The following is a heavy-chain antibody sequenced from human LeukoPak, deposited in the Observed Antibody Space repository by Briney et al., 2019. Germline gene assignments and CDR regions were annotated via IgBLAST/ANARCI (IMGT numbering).Heavy chain of an antibody. J-gene: IGHJ6*03. D-gene: IGHD1-14*01. CDR2: VNHGGST. CDR3: ARIGMDYYFYMDV. V-gene: IGHV4-34*01. Sequence: SDTLSLTCAADGGSFSDYSWSWIRQLPGKGLEWIGDVNHGGSTNYNPSLKSRITISVDTSKNQFSLRLSSVTAADTGVYYCARIGMDYYFYMDVWGKGTTVSVSS. CDR1: GGSFSDYS.